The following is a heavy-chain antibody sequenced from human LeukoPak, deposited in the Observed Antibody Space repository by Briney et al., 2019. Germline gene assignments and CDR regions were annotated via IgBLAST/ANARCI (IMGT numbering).Heavy chain of an antibody. J-gene: IGHJ3*02. CDR1: GYTFTSYY. CDR2: INPSGGST. CDR3: ARELYYYDSSGYYDAGSAFDI. V-gene: IGHV1-46*01. D-gene: IGHD3-22*01. Sequence: ASVKVSCKASGYTFTSYYMHWVRQAPGQGLEWMGIINPSGGSTSYAQKFQGRVTMTRDMSTSTVYMELSSLRSEDTAVYYCARELYYYDSSGYYDAGSAFDIWGQGTMVTVSS.